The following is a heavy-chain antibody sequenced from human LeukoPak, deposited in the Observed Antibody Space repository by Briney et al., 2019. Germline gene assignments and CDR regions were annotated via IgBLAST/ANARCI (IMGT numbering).Heavy chain of an antibody. J-gene: IGHJ4*02. CDR2: INSDGSTT. V-gene: IGHV3-74*01. Sequence: GGSLRLSCAAPGFTLNGYWMHWVRQAPGKGLVWVSRINSDGSTTSYADSVKGRFTISRDNSKNTLYLQMNSLRAEDTAVYYCARPAADCGGDCYWAFDYWGQGTLVTVSS. CDR1: GFTLNGYW. D-gene: IGHD2-21*01. CDR3: ARPAADCGGDCYWAFDY.